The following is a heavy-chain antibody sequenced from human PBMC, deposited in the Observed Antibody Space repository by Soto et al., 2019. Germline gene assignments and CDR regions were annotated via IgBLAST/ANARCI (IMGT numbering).Heavy chain of an antibody. CDR2: IIPIFGTA. D-gene: IGHD3-22*01. V-gene: IGHV1-69*13. CDR3: ARASGIVYDGSGSYCYYYGMDV. CDR1: GGTFSSYA. Sequence: SVKVSCKASGGTFSSYAISWVRQAPGQGLEWMGGIIPIFGTANYAQKFQGRVTITADESTSTAYMELSSLRSEDPAVYYCARASGIVYDGSGSYCYYYGMDVWGKESRVT. J-gene: IGHJ6*04.